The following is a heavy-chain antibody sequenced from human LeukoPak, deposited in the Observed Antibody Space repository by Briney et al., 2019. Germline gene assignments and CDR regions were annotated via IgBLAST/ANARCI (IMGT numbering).Heavy chain of an antibody. Sequence: SVKVSCKASGYTFTSYGISWVRQAPGQGLEWMGGIIPIFGTANYAQKFQGRVTITADESTSTAYMELSSLRSEDTAVYYCASRDGYNYNWYFDLWGRGTLVTVSS. V-gene: IGHV1-69*13. CDR1: GYTFTSYG. CDR3: ASRDGYNYNWYFDL. J-gene: IGHJ2*01. D-gene: IGHD5-24*01. CDR2: IIPIFGTA.